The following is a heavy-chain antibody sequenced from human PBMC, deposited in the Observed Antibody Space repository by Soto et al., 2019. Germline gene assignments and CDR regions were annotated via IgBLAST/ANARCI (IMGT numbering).Heavy chain of an antibody. Sequence: EVQLVESGGGLVQPGGSLRLTCVASGFPFSIYSRNWARQAPGKGLEWSSYIPSDTNTINYADSVKGRFTISRDNAKNLVYLQMNSLRDEDTAVYFCARSVEGHFDYWGQGTVVTVSS. V-gene: IGHV3-48*02. CDR1: GFPFSIYS. J-gene: IGHJ4*02. CDR3: ARSVEGHFDY. D-gene: IGHD6-19*01. CDR2: IPSDTNTI.